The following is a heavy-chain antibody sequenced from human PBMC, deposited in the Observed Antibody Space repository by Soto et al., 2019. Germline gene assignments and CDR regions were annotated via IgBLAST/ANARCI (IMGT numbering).Heavy chain of an antibody. CDR3: VSDAFGVAHF. CDR2: ISYDGTSL. J-gene: IGHJ4*02. CDR1: GFPFSSYW. Sequence: GGSLRLSCAASGFPFSSYWMHWVRQLPGKGLVWVSRISYDGTSLTYADSVKGRFTVSRDNAKKMLYLQMNSLRADDTAVYYCVSDAFGVAHFCGQGTVVTVSS. D-gene: IGHD3-3*01. V-gene: IGHV3-74*03.